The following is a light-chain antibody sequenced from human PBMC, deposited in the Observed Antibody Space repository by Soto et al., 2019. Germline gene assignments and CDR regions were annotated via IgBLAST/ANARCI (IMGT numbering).Light chain of an antibody. J-gene: IGLJ3*02. CDR1: SSNIGSNN. V-gene: IGLV1-44*01. Sequence: QSVLTQPPSASATPGQRVTISCSGSSSNIGSNNVEWYQHLPGTAPKLLIYSNNQGPSGVPDRFSGSKSGASASLAISGLQSEDEEDYYCASWDDSLNGLVIGGGTKLTVL. CDR2: SNN. CDR3: ASWDDSLNGLV.